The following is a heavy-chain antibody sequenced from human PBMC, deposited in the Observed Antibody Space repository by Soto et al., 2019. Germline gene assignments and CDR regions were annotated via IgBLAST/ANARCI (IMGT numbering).Heavy chain of an antibody. CDR1: NDSISNYY. V-gene: IGHV4-59*08. CDR2: ISYPGTT. J-gene: IGHJ5*02. Sequence: VHLHESGPGLVKPSETLSLTCTVSNDSISNYYWNWIRQSPGKGLEWIGYISYPGTTNYNPSLKSRVAISLDTSKKQFSLTLSSVTAADTAVYFCARGGVMVTDNWLDPWGQGTLVTVSS. D-gene: IGHD2-21*02. CDR3: ARGGVMVTDNWLDP.